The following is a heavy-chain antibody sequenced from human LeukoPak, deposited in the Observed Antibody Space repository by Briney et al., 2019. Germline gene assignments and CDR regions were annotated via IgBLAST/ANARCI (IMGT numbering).Heavy chain of an antibody. D-gene: IGHD4-17*01. Sequence: GGSLRLSCAASGFTFSTYAMSWVRQAPGKGLEWVSSISGSSSYTYYADSVKGRFTISRDNSKDTLYLRMSSLRAEDTALYYCAKGSAIYYGDYSFDYWGQGTLVTVSS. V-gene: IGHV3-23*01. CDR2: ISGSSSYT. CDR1: GFTFSTYA. CDR3: AKGSAIYYGDYSFDY. J-gene: IGHJ4*02.